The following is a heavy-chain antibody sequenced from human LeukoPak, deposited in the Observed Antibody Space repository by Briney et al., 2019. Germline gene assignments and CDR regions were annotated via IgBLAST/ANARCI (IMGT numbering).Heavy chain of an antibody. V-gene: IGHV3-30*18. D-gene: IGHD5-24*01. CDR2: ISYDGSNK. CDR1: GFTFSSYG. J-gene: IGHJ6*02. Sequence: GGSLRLSCAASGFTFSSYGMHWVRQALGKGLEWVAVISYDGSNKYYADSVKGRFTISRDNSKNTLYLQMNSLRAEDTAVYYCAKVIQRDEDYYYYGMDVWGQGTTVTVSS. CDR3: AKVIQRDEDYYYYGMDV.